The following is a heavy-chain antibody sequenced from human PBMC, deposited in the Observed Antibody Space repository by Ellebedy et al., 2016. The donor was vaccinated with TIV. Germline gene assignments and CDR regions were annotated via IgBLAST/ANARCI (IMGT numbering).Heavy chain of an antibody. CDR2: IYHSGST. D-gene: IGHD5-24*01. V-gene: IGHV4-4*02. CDR3: ARQLEMATTNFDY. J-gene: IGHJ4*02. CDR1: GGSISSSNW. Sequence: SETLSLTCAVSGGSISSSNWWSWVRQPPGKGLEWIGEIYHSGSTNYNPSLKSRVTISVDTSTNQFSLKLSSVTAADTAVYYCARQLEMATTNFDYWGQGTLVTVSS.